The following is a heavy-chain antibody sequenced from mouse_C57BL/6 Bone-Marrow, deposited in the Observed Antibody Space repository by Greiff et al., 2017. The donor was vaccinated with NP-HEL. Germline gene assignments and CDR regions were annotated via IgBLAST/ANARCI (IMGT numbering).Heavy chain of an antibody. CDR1: GFTFSSYA. CDR3: ASFSSVSFDY. D-gene: IGHD6-2*01. J-gene: IGHJ2*01. CDR2: ISDGGSYT. V-gene: IGHV5-4*03. Sequence: EVMLVESGGGLVKPGGSLKLSCAASGFTFSSYAMSWVRQTPEKRLEWVATISDGGSYTYYPDNVKGRFTISIDNTKNNLYRQMSHLKSEDTAMYYCASFSSVSFDYCGQGTTLTVSS.